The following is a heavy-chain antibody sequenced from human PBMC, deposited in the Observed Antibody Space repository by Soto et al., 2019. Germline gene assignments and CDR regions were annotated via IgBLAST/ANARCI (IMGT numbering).Heavy chain of an antibody. CDR2: IYYSGST. J-gene: IGHJ6*02. Sequence: SETLSLTCTVSGGSISSSSYYWGWIRQPPGKGLEWIGSIYYSGSTYYNPSLKSRVTISVDTSKNQFSLKLSSVTAADTAVYYCATTAAAGTTLYYYYYGMDVWGQGTTVTVS. D-gene: IGHD6-13*01. CDR1: GGSISSSSYY. CDR3: ATTAAAGTTLYYYYYGMDV. V-gene: IGHV4-39*01.